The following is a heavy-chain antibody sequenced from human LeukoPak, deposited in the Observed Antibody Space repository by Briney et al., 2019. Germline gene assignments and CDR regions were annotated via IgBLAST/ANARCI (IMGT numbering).Heavy chain of an antibody. CDR2: ISSSGTTI. J-gene: IGHJ5*02. Sequence: GGSLRLSCAASGFTFSTYEMNWVRQAPGKGLEWVSYISSSGTTIYYADSVKGRFTISRDNAKNSLYLQMNSLRADDTAVYYCARDSSGYFHSFDPWGQGTLVTVS. D-gene: IGHD3-22*01. CDR3: ARDSSGYFHSFDP. V-gene: IGHV3-48*03. CDR1: GFTFSTYE.